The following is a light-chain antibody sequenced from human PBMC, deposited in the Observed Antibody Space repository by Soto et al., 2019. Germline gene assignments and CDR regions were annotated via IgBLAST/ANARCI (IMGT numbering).Light chain of an antibody. CDR2: GVS. CDR1: HDISDY. CDR3: QQYHSRPYS. J-gene: IGKJ2*03. Sequence: DIRMTQSPSSLSASVGDRVTLTCQASHDISDYLSWFQQKPGKAPKLLIYGVSNLEARVPSRFSGGGSGTDFTFTISSLQPEDIATYYCQQYHSRPYSFGQGTKLEIK. V-gene: IGKV1-33*01.